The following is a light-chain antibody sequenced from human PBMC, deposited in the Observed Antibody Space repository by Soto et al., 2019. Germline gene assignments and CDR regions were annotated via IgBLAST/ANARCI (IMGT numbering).Light chain of an antibody. CDR2: AAS. Sequence: EIVMTQSPVTLSLSPGERATLSCRASQSVRSNLAWHQQKPGQAPRLVIYAASTRATGIPDRFSGSVSGTEFTLTISSLQSEDFAVYYCQQYNEWPPFTFGQGTRLEIK. V-gene: IGKV3-15*01. J-gene: IGKJ5*01. CDR3: QQYNEWPPFT. CDR1: QSVRSN.